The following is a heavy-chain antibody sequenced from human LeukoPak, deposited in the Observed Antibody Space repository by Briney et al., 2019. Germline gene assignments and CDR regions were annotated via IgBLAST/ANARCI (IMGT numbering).Heavy chain of an antibody. V-gene: IGHV3-23*01. Sequence: QPGGSLRLSCAASGFTFSYYAMTWVRQAPGKGLEWVSAISGSGGSAYYADSVKGRFTISSDNAKNTLYLQMNSLKTEDTAVYYCTTPRYSSGWFPDYWGQGTLVTVSS. CDR3: TTPRYSSGWFPDY. J-gene: IGHJ4*02. CDR2: ISGSGGSA. D-gene: IGHD6-19*01. CDR1: GFTFSYYA.